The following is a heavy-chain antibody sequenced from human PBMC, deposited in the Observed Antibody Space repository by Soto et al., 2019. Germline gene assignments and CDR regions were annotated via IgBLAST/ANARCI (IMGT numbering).Heavy chain of an antibody. CDR2: IYHSGST. CDR3: ARVGWSGYYVHYGMDV. J-gene: IGHJ6*02. V-gene: IGHV4-30-2*01. Sequence: NPSETLSLTCAVSGGSISSGGYSWSWIRQPPGKGLEWIGYIYHSGSTYYNPSLKSRVTISVDRSKNQFSLKLSSVTAADTAVYYCARVGWSGYYVHYGMDVWGQGTTVTVSS. D-gene: IGHD3-3*01. CDR1: GGSISSGGYS.